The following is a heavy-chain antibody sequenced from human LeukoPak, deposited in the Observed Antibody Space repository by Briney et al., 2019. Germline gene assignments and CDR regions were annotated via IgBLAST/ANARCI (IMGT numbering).Heavy chain of an antibody. D-gene: IGHD3-22*01. CDR3: AKDPMIVVSSDPPNDY. Sequence: GGSLRLSCAASGFTFSSYGMHWVRQAPGKGLEWVAFIRYDGSNKYYADSVKGRFTISRDNSKNTLYLQMNSLRAEDTAVYYCAKDPMIVVSSDPPNDYWGQGTLVTVSS. J-gene: IGHJ4*02. CDR1: GFTFSSYG. CDR2: IRYDGSNK. V-gene: IGHV3-30*02.